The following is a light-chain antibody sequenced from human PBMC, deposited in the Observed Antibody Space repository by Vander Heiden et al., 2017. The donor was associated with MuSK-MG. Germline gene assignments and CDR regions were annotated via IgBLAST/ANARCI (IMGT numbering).Light chain of an antibody. CDR2: DAS. CDR1: QDISNY. V-gene: IGKV1-33*01. J-gene: IGKJ4*01. CDR3: QQYDSLPQGFNRA. Sequence: DIQMTQSPSSLSASVGDRVTITCQASQDISNYLNWYQQKPGKAPKRLIYDASNLETGVPSTFSGSRYGKDFTVTISSLQPEEMATYYCQQYDSLPQGFNRAFGGGTKVEIK.